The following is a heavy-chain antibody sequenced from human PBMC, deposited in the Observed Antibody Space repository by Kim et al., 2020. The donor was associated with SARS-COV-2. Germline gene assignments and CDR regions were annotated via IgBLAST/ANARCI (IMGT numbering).Heavy chain of an antibody. Sequence: GGSLRLSCAASGFTFSSYWMSWVRQAPGKGLVWVASVNKDGSRKSYGDSVKGRFTISRDNAKNSLYLQMSSLRAEDTAVYYCARDLLGAVAGTSDYWGQGTLVTVSS. CDR2: VNKDGSRK. CDR1: GFTFSSYW. V-gene: IGHV3-7*01. J-gene: IGHJ4*02. D-gene: IGHD6-19*01. CDR3: ARDLLGAVAGTSDY.